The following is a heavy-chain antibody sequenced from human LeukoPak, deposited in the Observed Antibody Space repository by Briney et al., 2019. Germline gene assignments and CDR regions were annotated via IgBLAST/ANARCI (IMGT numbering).Heavy chain of an antibody. CDR1: GFTFSSYA. V-gene: IGHV3-21*01. CDR3: ARSRSGIAATGTGFDP. J-gene: IGHJ5*02. D-gene: IGHD6-13*01. Sequence: GGSLRLSCAASGFTFSSYAMSWVRQAPGKGLEWVSSISSSSSYIYYADSVKGRFTTSRDNAKNSLYLQMNSLRAEDTAVYYCARSRSGIAATGTGFDPWGQGTLVTVSS. CDR2: ISSSSSYI.